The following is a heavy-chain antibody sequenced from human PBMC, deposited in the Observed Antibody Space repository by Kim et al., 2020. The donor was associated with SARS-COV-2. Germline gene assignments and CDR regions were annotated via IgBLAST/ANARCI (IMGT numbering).Heavy chain of an antibody. J-gene: IGHJ6*02. CDR2: IIPIFGTA. D-gene: IGHD3-9*01. Sequence: SVKVSCKASGGTFSSYAISWVRQAPGQGLEWMGGIIPIFGTANYAQKFQGRVTITADESTSTAYMELSSLRSEDTAVYYCASMVLTGYPVGMDVWGQGTTVTVSS. CDR1: GGTFSSYA. CDR3: ASMVLTGYPVGMDV. V-gene: IGHV1-69*13.